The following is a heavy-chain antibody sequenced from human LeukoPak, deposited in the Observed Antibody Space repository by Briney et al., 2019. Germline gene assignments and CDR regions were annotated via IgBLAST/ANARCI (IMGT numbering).Heavy chain of an antibody. J-gene: IGHJ6*02. CDR1: GFTFSSYW. CDR3: AVWGYYDILTGYYAFYYYYGMDV. V-gene: IGHV3-7*01. Sequence: GGSLRLSCAASGFTFSSYWMSWVRQAPGKGLEWVANMKQDGSEKYYVDSVKGRFTISRDNAKNSLYLQMNSLRAEDTAVYYCAVWGYYDILTGYYAFYYYYGMDVWGQGTTVTVSS. CDR2: MKQDGSEK. D-gene: IGHD3-9*01.